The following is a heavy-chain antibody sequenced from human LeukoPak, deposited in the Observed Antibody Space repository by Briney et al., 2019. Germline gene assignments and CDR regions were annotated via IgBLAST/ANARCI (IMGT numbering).Heavy chain of an antibody. V-gene: IGHV3-53*01. CDR3: ARGRQNYGDYPY. D-gene: IGHD4-17*01. CDR2: LYYGVST. CDR1: GFTVSGDY. Sequence: GGSLRLSCVVSGFTVSGDYISWFRQAPGKGLEWVSVLYYGVSTFYKDSVKGRFTTSGDNFNNTVYLHMNSLRAEDTAVYYCARGRQNYGDYPYWGQGTLVTVSS. J-gene: IGHJ4*02.